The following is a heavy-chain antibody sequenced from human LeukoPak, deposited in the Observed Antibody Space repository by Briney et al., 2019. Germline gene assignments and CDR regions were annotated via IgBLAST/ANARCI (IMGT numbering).Heavy chain of an antibody. CDR3: ARHMYSGRYYGTDF. Sequence: SETLSLTCTVSGGSINSYYWSWIRQPPGKGLEWIGYIYDSGNTDYNPSLKSRVTISVDTSKNQFSLKLSSVTAADTAVYYCARHMYSGRYYGTDFRGQGTLVTVSS. V-gene: IGHV4-59*08. J-gene: IGHJ4*02. CDR1: GGSINSYY. D-gene: IGHD1-26*01. CDR2: IYDSGNT.